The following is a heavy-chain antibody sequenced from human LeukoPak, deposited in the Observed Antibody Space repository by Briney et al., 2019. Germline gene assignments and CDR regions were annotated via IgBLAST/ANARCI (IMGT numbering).Heavy chain of an antibody. Sequence: GASVKVSCKASGYTFTGYYLHWVRQAPGQGLEWMGWINPNSGGTNYAQKFQGRVTMTRDTSISTAYMELSRLRSDDTAVYYCARDSGSGWYGIDYWGQGTLVTVPS. CDR3: ARDSGSGWYGIDY. CDR2: INPNSGGT. CDR1: GYTFTGYY. D-gene: IGHD6-19*01. J-gene: IGHJ4*02. V-gene: IGHV1-2*02.